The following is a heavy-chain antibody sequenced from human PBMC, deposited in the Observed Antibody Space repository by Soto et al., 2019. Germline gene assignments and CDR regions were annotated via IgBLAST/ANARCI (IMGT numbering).Heavy chain of an antibody. CDR2: ISADGRET. J-gene: IGHJ4*02. Sequence: EEQLVGPGGGLAKLGGPLRSPGPASGFTFGVSWLNGVRQVPGRGLEWVAYISADGRETNHVDSVKGRFTISRDNAKNSVYLQMNSLRAEDTAVYYCARKPRLLELWGQGTLVTVSS. V-gene: IGHV3-7*01. D-gene: IGHD6-6*01. CDR3: ARKPRLLEL. CDR1: GFTFGVSW.